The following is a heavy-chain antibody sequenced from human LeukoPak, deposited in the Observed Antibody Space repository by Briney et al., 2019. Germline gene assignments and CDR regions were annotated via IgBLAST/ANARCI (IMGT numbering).Heavy chain of an antibody. J-gene: IGHJ4*02. D-gene: IGHD3-22*01. CDR3: ARGRGDYYDSRNNDY. CDR1: GGPFSGYY. V-gene: IGHV4-34*01. Sequence: SETLSLTCAVYGGPFSGYYWSWIRQPPGKGLEWIGEINHSGSTNYNPSLKSRVTISVDTSKNQFSLKLSSVTAADTAVYYCARGRGDYYDSRNNDYWGQGTLVTVSS. CDR2: INHSGST.